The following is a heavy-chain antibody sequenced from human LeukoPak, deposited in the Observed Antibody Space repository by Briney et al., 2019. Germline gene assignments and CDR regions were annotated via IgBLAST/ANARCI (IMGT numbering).Heavy chain of an antibody. CDR3: ARSGMVTDFDY. CDR1: GYSFTGYY. V-gene: IGHV1-2*02. D-gene: IGHD5-18*01. J-gene: IGHJ4*02. Sequence: GASVKVSCKASGYSFTGYYMHWVRQAPGQGLEWMGWINPKSGGTNCAQKFQGRVTTTRDTSISTAYMELSRLRSDDTAVYYCARSGMVTDFDYWGQGTLVTVSS. CDR2: INPKSGGT.